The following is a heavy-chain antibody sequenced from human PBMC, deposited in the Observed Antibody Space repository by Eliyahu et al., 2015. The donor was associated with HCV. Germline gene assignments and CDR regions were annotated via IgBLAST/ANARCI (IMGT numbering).Heavy chain of an antibody. D-gene: IGHD6-13*01. J-gene: IGHJ5*02. V-gene: IGHV4-39*01. CDR3: ARGGRSSYNWFDP. Sequence: QLQLQESGPGLVKPSETLSLTCTVSGGSISSSSYYWGWIRQPPGKGLEWIGSIYYSGGTYYNPSLKSRVTISVDTSKNQFSLKLSSVTAADTAVYYCARGGRSSYNWFDPWGQGTLVTVSS. CDR1: GGSISSSSYY. CDR2: IYYSGGT.